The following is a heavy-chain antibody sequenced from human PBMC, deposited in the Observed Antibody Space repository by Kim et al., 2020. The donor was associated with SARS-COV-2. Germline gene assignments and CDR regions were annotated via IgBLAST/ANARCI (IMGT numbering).Heavy chain of an antibody. D-gene: IGHD6-19*01. CDR3: ARVSSSGFNWFDP. J-gene: IGHJ5*02. V-gene: IGHV4-59*01. Sequence: SETLSLTCTVSGGSISSYYWTWIRQPPGKGLECIGYIYYSGSTNYNPSLKSRVTISVDTSKNQFSLKLSSVTAADTAVYYCARVSSSGFNWFDPWGQGTLVTVSS. CDR1: GGSISSYY. CDR2: IYYSGST.